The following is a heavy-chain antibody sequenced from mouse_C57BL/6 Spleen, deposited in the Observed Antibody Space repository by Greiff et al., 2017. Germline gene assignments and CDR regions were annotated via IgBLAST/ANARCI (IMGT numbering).Heavy chain of an antibody. J-gene: IGHJ2*01. Sequence: QVQLQQPGAELVMPGASVKLSCKASGYTFTSYWMHWVKQRPGQGLEWIGEIDPSDSYTNYNQKFKGKSTLTVDKSSSTAYMQLSSLTSEDSAVYYCARNYYGSSFDDWGQGTTLTVSS. V-gene: IGHV1-69*01. D-gene: IGHD1-1*01. CDR1: GYTFTSYW. CDR3: ARNYYGSSFDD. CDR2: IDPSDSYT.